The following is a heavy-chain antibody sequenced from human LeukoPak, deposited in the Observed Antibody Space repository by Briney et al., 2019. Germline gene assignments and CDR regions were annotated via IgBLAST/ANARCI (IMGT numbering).Heavy chain of an antibody. V-gene: IGHV3-23*01. D-gene: IGHD2-21*01. CDR1: GFTFSDYY. Sequence: GGSLRLSCAASGFTFSDYYMSWIRQAPGKGLEWLSTISGSGGSTYYADSVKGRFTISRDNSKNTVYLQMKSLRVEATAVYYCAKGLSAAGDYYFDYWGQGALVTVSS. J-gene: IGHJ4*02. CDR2: ISGSGGST. CDR3: AKGLSAAGDYYFDY.